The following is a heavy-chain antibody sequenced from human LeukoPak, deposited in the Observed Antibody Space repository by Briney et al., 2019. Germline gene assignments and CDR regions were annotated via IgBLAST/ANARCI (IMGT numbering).Heavy chain of an antibody. CDR3: ARVIAAAGMHYYYYMDV. D-gene: IGHD6-13*01. J-gene: IGHJ6*03. CDR2: TYYRSKWYN. CDR1: GDSVSSNSAA. Sequence: SQTLSLTCAISGDSVSSNSAAWNWIRQSPSRGLEWLGRTYYRSKWYNDYAVSVKSRITINPDTSKNQFSLQLNSVTPEDTAVYYCARVIAAAGMHYYYYMDVWGKGTTVTVSS. V-gene: IGHV6-1*01.